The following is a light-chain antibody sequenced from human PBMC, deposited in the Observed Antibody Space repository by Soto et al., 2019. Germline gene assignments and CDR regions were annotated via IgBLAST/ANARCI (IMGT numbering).Light chain of an antibody. CDR1: SSDVGGYNY. Sequence: QSALTQPRSVSGSPGQSVTISCTGTSSDVGGYNYVSWYQQHPGKAPKLMIYDVSKRPSGVPDRFSGSKSGNTASLTTSGLQAEDEADYYCCSYAGSYTLVFGGGTKLTAL. V-gene: IGLV2-11*01. J-gene: IGLJ2*01. CDR3: CSYAGSYTLV. CDR2: DVS.